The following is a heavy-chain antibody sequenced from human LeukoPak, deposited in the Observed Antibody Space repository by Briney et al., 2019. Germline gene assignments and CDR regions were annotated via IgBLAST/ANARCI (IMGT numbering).Heavy chain of an antibody. CDR1: GDSISSGDYY. Sequence: SQTLSLTCSVSGDSISSGDYYWSWIRQPPGKGLEWIGYIHYSGSTYYRPSLKSRVSMSVDTSKNQFSLKLSSVTAADTAVYYCATEIQGQDGYNSWGQGTLVTVSS. CDR3: ATEIQGQDGYNS. D-gene: IGHD5-24*01. J-gene: IGHJ4*02. CDR2: IHYSGST. V-gene: IGHV4-30-4*08.